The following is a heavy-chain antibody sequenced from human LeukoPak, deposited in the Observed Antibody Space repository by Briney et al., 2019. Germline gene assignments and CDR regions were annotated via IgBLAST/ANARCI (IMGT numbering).Heavy chain of an antibody. J-gene: IGHJ4*02. Sequence: ASVKVSCKASGYTFTGYYMHWVRQAPGQGLEWMGWINPNSGGTNYAQKFQGRVTMTRNTSISTAYMELSSLRSEDTAVYYCARVLAYCSGGSCYEIFGYWGQGTLVTVSS. D-gene: IGHD2-15*01. CDR1: GYTFTGYY. V-gene: IGHV1-2*02. CDR2: INPNSGGT. CDR3: ARVLAYCSGGSCYEIFGY.